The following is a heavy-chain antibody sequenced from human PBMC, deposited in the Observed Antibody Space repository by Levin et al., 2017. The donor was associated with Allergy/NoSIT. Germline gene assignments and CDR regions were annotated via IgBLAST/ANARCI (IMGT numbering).Heavy chain of an antibody. D-gene: IGHD3-22*01. V-gene: IGHV3-30*18. CDR3: AKDRHYYDSSGGPFFDY. Sequence: LSLPCAASGFPFRSSGMHWVRPAPGKGLEWVAVISYDGSNKYYADSVKGRFTISRDNSKNTLYLQMNSLRAEDTAVYYCAKDRHYYDSSGGPFFDYWGQGTLVTVSS. CDR2: ISYDGSNK. J-gene: IGHJ4*02. CDR1: GFPFRSSG.